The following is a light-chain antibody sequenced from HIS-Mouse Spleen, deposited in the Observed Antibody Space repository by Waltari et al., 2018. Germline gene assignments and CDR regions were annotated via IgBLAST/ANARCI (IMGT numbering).Light chain of an antibody. Sequence: SYELTQPPSVSVSPGQTARITCSGDALPKKYAYWYQQKSGQAPVMVIYEDSKRPPGIPERFSGSSSGRMATLTISGAQVEDEADYYCYSTDSSGNHRVFGGGTKLTGL. CDR2: EDS. CDR1: ALPKKY. V-gene: IGLV3-10*01. J-gene: IGLJ2*01. CDR3: YSTDSSGNHRV.